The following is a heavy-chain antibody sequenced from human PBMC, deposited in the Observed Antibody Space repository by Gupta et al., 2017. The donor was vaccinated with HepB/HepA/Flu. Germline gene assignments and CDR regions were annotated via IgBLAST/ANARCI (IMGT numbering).Heavy chain of an antibody. CDR1: GFTFTSPA. CDR3: AAGRGYCSGGSCYPRLGAFDI. Sequence: QMQLVQSGPEVKKPGTSVKVSCKASGFTFTSPAVQWVRQARGQRLEWIGWIVVGSGNTNYAQKFQERVTITRDMSTSTAYMELSSLRSEDTAVYYCAAGRGYCSGGSCYPRLGAFDIWGQGTMVTVSS. D-gene: IGHD2-15*01. V-gene: IGHV1-58*01. CDR2: IVVGSGNT. J-gene: IGHJ3*02.